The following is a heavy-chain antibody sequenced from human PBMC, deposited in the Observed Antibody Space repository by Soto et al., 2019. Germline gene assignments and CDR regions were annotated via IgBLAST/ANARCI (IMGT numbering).Heavy chain of an antibody. CDR3: ARVRRIAAAVEALCY. V-gene: IGHV1-2*02. J-gene: IGHJ4*02. CDR2: INPNSGGT. D-gene: IGHD6-13*01. Sequence: ASVKVSCKASGYTFTGYYMHWVRQAPGQGLEWMGWINPNSGGTNYAQKFQGRVTMTRDTSISTAYMELSRLRSDDTAVYYCARVRRIAAAVEALCYWGQGTLVTVSS. CDR1: GYTFTGYY.